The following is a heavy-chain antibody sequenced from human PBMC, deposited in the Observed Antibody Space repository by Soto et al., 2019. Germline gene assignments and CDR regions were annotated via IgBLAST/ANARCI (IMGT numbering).Heavy chain of an antibody. CDR2: ISYDGSNK. CDR3: ARDLGNNYGSFAY. CDR1: GFTFSNYA. V-gene: IGHV3-30-3*01. D-gene: IGHD4-17*01. Sequence: LRLSCVASGFTFSNYAMNWVRQAPGKWLEWVAVISYDGSNKYYADSVKGRITISRDNSRNTLYLQMNNLRAEDTAMYYCARDLGNNYGSFAYWGQGTLVTVSS. J-gene: IGHJ4*02.